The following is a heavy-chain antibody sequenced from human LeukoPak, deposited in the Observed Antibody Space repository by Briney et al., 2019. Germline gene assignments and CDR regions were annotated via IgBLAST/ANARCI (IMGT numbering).Heavy chain of an antibody. Sequence: GGSLRLSCAASRFTFSNYAMHWVRQAPGKGLEWVAVVSYDGINQNYADSVKGRFTVSRDNAKNTLFLQINSLRPEDTAVYHCARGSNVETPRWDFDLWGRGTLVTVSS. CDR2: VSYDGINQ. J-gene: IGHJ2*01. V-gene: IGHV3-30-3*01. D-gene: IGHD5-24*01. CDR3: ARGSNVETPRWDFDL. CDR1: RFTFSNYA.